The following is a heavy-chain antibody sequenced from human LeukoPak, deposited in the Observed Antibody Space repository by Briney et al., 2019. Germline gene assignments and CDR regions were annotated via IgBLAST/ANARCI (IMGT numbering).Heavy chain of an antibody. CDR2: IKSKGDGGTT. CDR3: STAGFN. V-gene: IGHV3-15*01. Sequence: GGSLRLSCAASGITFRNAWMSWVRQAPGKGLEWVGRIKSKGDGGTTDYAAPVKGRFTISRDDSQNTLYLQMSSLKTEDTAVYYCSTAGFNGGQGTLVTVSA. CDR1: GITFRNAW. J-gene: IGHJ4*02.